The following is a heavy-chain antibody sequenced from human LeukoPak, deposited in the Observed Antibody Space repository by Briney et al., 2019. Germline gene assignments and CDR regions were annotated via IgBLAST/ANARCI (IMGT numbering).Heavy chain of an antibody. CDR2: INPDGTTT. CDR1: GFTYSNYW. CDR3: AKDLSWNTADR. J-gene: IGHJ5*02. D-gene: IGHD1/OR15-1a*01. V-gene: IGHV3-74*01. Sequence: GCSLSFSWVCSGFTYSNYWMHWVRQAPGKGPVWVSRINPDGTTTDYADSVKGRFTISRDNAKNLLYLQMNGLRADDTAVYYCAKDLSWNTADRWGQGTLVTVSS.